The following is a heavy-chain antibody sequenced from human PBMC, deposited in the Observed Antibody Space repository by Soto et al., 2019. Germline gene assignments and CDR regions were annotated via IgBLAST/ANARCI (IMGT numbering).Heavy chain of an antibody. CDR3: AHAYGGRSLY. J-gene: IGHJ4*02. Sequence: QITLKESGPTLVQPTQTLTLTCTFSGFSLTTDRVGVGWIRQPPGEALEWLAVIYWDDTKTYRPSLESRLTITKDTSKNQVALTMTNMDSVDTATYYCAHAYGGRSLYWGQGTLVTVSS. CDR1: GFSLTTDRVG. V-gene: IGHV2-5*02. CDR2: IYWDDTK. D-gene: IGHD1-26*01.